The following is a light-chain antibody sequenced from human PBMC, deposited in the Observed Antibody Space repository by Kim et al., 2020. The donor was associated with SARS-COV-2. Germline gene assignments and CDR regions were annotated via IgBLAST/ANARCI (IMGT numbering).Light chain of an antibody. Sequence: VSPGQTASITCSGDKLGDKYACWYQQKPGQSPVLVIYQDSKRPSGIPERFSGSNSGNTATLTISGTQAMDEADYFCQAWDSSTDVVFGGGTQLTVL. CDR2: QDS. CDR3: QAWDSSTDVV. V-gene: IGLV3-1*01. CDR1: KLGDKY. J-gene: IGLJ2*01.